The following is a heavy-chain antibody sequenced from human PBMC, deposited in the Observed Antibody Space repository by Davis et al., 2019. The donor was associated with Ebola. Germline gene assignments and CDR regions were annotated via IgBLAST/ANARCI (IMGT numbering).Heavy chain of an antibody. CDR1: GYIFSSFW. V-gene: IGHV5-51*01. CDR3: ARRDVGPQSPVDY. D-gene: IGHD5-24*01. Sequence: GESLKISCKGSGYIFSSFWIGWVRQMPGKGLEWMGIIYPGDSDTRYSPSLQGQVTISADKSISTAYLQWSSLKASDTAIYYCARRDVGPQSPVDYWGQGTPVTVSS. CDR2: IYPGDSDT. J-gene: IGHJ4*02.